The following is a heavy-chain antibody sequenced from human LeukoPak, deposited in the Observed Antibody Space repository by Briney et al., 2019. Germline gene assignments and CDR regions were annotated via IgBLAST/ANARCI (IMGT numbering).Heavy chain of an antibody. D-gene: IGHD2-2*01. CDR2: INQDGSAK. J-gene: IGHJ5*02. Sequence: PGGSLRLSCAASGFTFSSYWMSWVRQAPGKGLEWVANINQDGSAKYYVDSVKGRFTISRDNAKNSLYLQMNSLRAEDTAVYYCARDPVPAAIVWFDPWGQGTLVTVSS. CDR1: GFTFSSYW. V-gene: IGHV3-7*03. CDR3: ARDPVPAAIVWFDP.